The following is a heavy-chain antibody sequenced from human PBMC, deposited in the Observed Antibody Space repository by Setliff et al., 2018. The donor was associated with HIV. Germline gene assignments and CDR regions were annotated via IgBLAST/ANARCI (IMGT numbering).Heavy chain of an antibody. J-gene: IGHJ3*02. Sequence: SETLSLTCTVSSGSISSNSYYWGWIRQPPGKGLEWIGSIYYSGSTYYNPSLKSRVTISVDTSKNQFSLKLSSVTAADTAVYYCARDGGLDANNAFDIWGQGTMGTVS. CDR2: IYYSGST. CDR3: ARDGGLDANNAFDI. D-gene: IGHD3-16*01. CDR1: SGSISSNSYY. V-gene: IGHV4-39*07.